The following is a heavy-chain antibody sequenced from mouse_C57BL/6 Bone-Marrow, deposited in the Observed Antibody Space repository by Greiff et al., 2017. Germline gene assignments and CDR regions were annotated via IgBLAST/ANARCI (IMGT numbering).Heavy chain of an antibody. Sequence: VQLQQSGAELVRPGSSVKLSCKASGYTFTSYWMHWVKQRPIQGLEWIGNIDPSDSETHYNQKFKDKATLTVDKSSSTAYMQLSSLTSEDSAVYYCARDLYYGRRGWYFDVWGTGTTVTVSS. V-gene: IGHV1-52*01. D-gene: IGHD1-1*01. J-gene: IGHJ1*03. CDR1: GYTFTSYW. CDR2: IDPSDSET. CDR3: ARDLYYGRRGWYFDV.